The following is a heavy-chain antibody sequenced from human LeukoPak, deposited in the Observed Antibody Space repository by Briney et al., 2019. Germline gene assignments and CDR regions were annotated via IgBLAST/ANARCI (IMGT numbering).Heavy chain of an antibody. CDR3: AREGDTAMTAGYYYYMDV. Sequence: GRSLRLSCAASGVTFCSYAMHWGREAPGKGLEWVADISYDGSNKYYADSVKGRFTISRDNSKNTMYLQMNSLRAEDTAVYYCAREGDTAMTAGYYYYMDVWGKGTTVTVSS. J-gene: IGHJ6*03. D-gene: IGHD5-18*01. V-gene: IGHV3-30*04. CDR1: GVTFCSYA. CDR2: ISYDGSNK.